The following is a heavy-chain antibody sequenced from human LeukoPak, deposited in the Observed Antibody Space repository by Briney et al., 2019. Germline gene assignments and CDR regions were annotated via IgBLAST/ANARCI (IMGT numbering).Heavy chain of an antibody. Sequence: SETLYLTCTVSGGSISSYYWSWIRQPPGKGLERIGYIYYSGSTNYNPSLKSRVTISVHTSKNQFSLKLSSVTAADTAVYYCARGGGKSNWFDPWGQGTLVTVSS. CDR2: IYYSGST. V-gene: IGHV4-59*01. CDR1: GGSISSYY. D-gene: IGHD3-16*01. J-gene: IGHJ5*02. CDR3: ARGGGKSNWFDP.